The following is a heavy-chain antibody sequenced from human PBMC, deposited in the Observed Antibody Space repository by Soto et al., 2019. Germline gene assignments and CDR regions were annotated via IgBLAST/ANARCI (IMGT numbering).Heavy chain of an antibody. Sequence: EVKLVESGGGLVQPGGSLRLSCAASGFTFSSYWMHWVRQAPGKGLVWVSRINSDGSSTSYADSVKGRFTISRDNAKNTVYLQMNSLRAEDTAVYYCASPYMYSSGLYFYGMDVWGQGTTVTVSS. CDR1: GFTFSSYW. CDR3: ASPYMYSSGLYFYGMDV. J-gene: IGHJ6*02. V-gene: IGHV3-74*01. CDR2: INSDGSST. D-gene: IGHD6-19*01.